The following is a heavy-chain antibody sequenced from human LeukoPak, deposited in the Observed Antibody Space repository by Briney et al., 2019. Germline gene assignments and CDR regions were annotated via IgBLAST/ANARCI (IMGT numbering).Heavy chain of an antibody. Sequence: PAETLSLTCTVSGYSISSGYYWGWIRQPPGKGLEWIGSIYHSGRTFYNPSLKSRVTISVDTSNNQFSLKMSSVTAADTAVYYCARDSALAQAVMFYYWGQGTLVTVSS. D-gene: IGHD6-19*01. CDR1: GYSISSGYY. CDR2: IYHSGRT. CDR3: ARDSALAQAVMFYY. J-gene: IGHJ4*02. V-gene: IGHV4-38-2*02.